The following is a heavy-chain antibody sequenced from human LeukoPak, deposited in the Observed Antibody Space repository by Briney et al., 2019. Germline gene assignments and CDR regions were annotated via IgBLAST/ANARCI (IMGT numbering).Heavy chain of an antibody. V-gene: IGHV3-23*05. CDR3: AKDLRPDGINDFDH. Sequence: PGGSLRLSCAASGFTMRNHWMSWVRQAPGKGLEWVSLIFASGSTTKYADSVKGRFTISRDNSKNTLYLQMNSLRAEDTAVYYCAKDLRPDGINDFDHWGQGTLVTVSS. CDR1: GFTMRNHW. J-gene: IGHJ4*02. CDR2: IFASGSTT. D-gene: IGHD1-1*01.